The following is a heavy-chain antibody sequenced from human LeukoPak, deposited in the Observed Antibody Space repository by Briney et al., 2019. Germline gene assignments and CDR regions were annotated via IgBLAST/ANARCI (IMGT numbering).Heavy chain of an antibody. CDR2: MDKETNLYAT. Sequence: GGSLRLSCVASGFTFSDSAIHWVRQSSGKGLEWIGHMDKETNLYATALAASVKGRFTVSRDNSKNTAYLHMNSLKTEDTALYYCTRDSGTYNWFDPWGQGTLVTVSS. D-gene: IGHD1-26*01. CDR1: GFTFSDSA. V-gene: IGHV3-73*01. J-gene: IGHJ5*02. CDR3: TRDSGTYNWFDP.